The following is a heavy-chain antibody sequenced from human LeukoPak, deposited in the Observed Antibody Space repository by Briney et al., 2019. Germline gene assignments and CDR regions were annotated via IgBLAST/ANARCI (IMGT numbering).Heavy chain of an antibody. V-gene: IGHV4-59*01. CDR2: IYYSGST. J-gene: IGHJ4*02. D-gene: IGHD3-10*01. Sequence: PSETLSPTCTVSGGSLSSYYWSWIRQPPGKGLEWIGYIYYSGSTNYNPSLKSRVTISVDTSKNQFSLKLSSVTAADTAVYYCAREPGFGESQEFDYWGQGTLVTVSS. CDR1: GGSLSSYY. CDR3: AREPGFGESQEFDY.